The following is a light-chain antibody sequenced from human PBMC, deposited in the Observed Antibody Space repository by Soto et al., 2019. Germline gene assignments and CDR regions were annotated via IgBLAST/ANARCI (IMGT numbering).Light chain of an antibody. Sequence: QSVLTQPASVSGSPGQSITISCTGTSSDVGGYNYVSWYQQHPGKAPKLMIYDVSNRPSGVSNRFSGSKSGNTASLTISGLQAEDEGDYYCSSYLSSSSVVFGGGTKLTVL. CDR1: SSDVGGYNY. CDR2: DVS. CDR3: SSYLSSSSVV. V-gene: IGLV2-14*03. J-gene: IGLJ2*01.